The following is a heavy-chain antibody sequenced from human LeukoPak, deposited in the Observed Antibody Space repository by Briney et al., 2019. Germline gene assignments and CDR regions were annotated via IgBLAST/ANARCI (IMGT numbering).Heavy chain of an antibody. CDR2: INPNSGGT. V-gene: IGHV1-2*02. D-gene: IGHD3-22*01. CDR1: GYSFTGYY. Sequence: GASVKVSCKASGYSFTGYYMHWVRQAPGQGLEWMGWINPNSGGTNYAQKFQGRVTMTRDTSISTAYMELSRLRSDDTAVYYCARGNHYDSSGYYYWGQGTLVTVSS. J-gene: IGHJ4*02. CDR3: ARGNHYDSSGYYY.